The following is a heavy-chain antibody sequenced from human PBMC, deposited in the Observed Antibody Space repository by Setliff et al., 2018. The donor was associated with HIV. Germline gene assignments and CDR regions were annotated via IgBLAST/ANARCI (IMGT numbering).Heavy chain of an antibody. D-gene: IGHD1-26*01. CDR1: GYSISSGYY. CDR3: ARVRGSSYFGTFDY. Sequence: SETLSLTCTVSGYSISSGYYWGWIRQPPGKGLEWIGSIYYSGRTYYNPSLKSRVTISVDTSKNQFSLNLTSVTAADTAVYYCARVRGSSYFGTFDYWGQGALVTVSS. J-gene: IGHJ4*02. CDR2: IYYSGRT. V-gene: IGHV4-38-2*02.